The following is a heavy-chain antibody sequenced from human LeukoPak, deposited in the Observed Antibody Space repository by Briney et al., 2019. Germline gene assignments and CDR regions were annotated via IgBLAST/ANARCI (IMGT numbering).Heavy chain of an antibody. J-gene: IGHJ4*02. Sequence: PSETLSLTCTVSGGSVSRGGYCWSWIRQHPGKGLEWIGYICYSGSTYYNPSLMSRVSISVDRSQNQFSLKLSAVTAAHTAVYFCATPEWEYFYFDSWGQGTLVAVSS. V-gene: IGHV4-31*03. D-gene: IGHD2/OR15-2a*01. CDR3: ATPEWEYFYFDS. CDR1: GGSVSRGGYC. CDR2: ICYSGST.